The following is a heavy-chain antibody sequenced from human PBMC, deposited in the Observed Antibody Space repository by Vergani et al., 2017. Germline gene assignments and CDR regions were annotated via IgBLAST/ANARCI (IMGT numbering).Heavy chain of an antibody. J-gene: IGHJ4*02. CDR3: ARETCGGDCYIDY. Sequence: QVQLVQSGAEVKKPGSSVKVSCKASGGTFSSYAISWVRQAPGQGLEWMGGIIPIFGTANYAQKFQGRVTITADESTSTAYMAVSSLRSEDTAVYYCARETCGGDCYIDYWGQGTLVTGSS. CDR2: IIPIFGTA. V-gene: IGHV1-69*01. CDR1: GGTFSSYA. D-gene: IGHD2-21*02.